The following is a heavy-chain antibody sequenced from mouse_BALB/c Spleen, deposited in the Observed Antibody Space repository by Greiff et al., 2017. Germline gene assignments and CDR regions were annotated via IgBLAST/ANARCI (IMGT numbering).Heavy chain of an antibody. CDR2: IWSGGST. J-gene: IGHJ1*01. V-gene: IGHV2-2*02. Sequence: VQLQQSGPGLVQPSQSLSITCSVSGFSLTSYGVHWVRQSPGKGLEWLGVIWSGGSTDYNAAFISRLSISKDNSKSQVFFKMNSLQANDTAIYYCARYGYDDDGSYWYFDVWGAGTTVTVSS. D-gene: IGHD2-2*01. CDR1: GFSLTSYG. CDR3: ARYGYDDDGSYWYFDV.